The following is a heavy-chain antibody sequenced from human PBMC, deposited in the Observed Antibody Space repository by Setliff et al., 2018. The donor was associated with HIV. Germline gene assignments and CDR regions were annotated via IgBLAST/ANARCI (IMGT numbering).Heavy chain of an antibody. D-gene: IGHD3-10*01. J-gene: IGHJ4*02. CDR3: ARGEGSGSYHY. CDR2: IYYSGTT. V-gene: IGHV4-39*01. CDR1: GGTISSSDYY. Sequence: SETLSLTCTVSGGTISSSDYYWGWIRQPPGKGLEWIGSIYYSGTTYYNPSLKSRVTISVDTSKNQFSLKLSSVTAADTAVYYCARGEGSGSYHYWGQGTLVTVSS.